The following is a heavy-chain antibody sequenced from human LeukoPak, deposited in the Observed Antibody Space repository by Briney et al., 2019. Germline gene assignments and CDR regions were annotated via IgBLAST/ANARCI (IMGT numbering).Heavy chain of an antibody. Sequence: GGSLRLSCAASGFTFSSYAMHWVRQAPGKGLEYVSAISSNGGSTYYANSVKGRFTISRDNSKNTLYLQMGSLRAEDMAVYYCARKDFNTAGFDYRGQGTLVTVSS. CDR3: ARKDFNTAGFDY. CDR2: ISSNGGST. CDR1: GFTFSSYA. J-gene: IGHJ4*02. V-gene: IGHV3-64*01. D-gene: IGHD5-18*01.